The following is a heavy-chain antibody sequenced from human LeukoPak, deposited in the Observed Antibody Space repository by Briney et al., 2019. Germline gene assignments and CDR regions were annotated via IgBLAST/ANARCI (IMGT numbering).Heavy chain of an antibody. CDR3: ARIGYCSRTSCHTGYYYGMDV. V-gene: IGHV3-53*01. CDR2: IYSGGST. CDR1: GFTFSSNY. Sequence: GGSLRLSCAASGFTFSSNYMSWVRQAPGKGLEWVSVIYSGGSTYYKDSVRGRFTISRDKSKNTLYLQMSSLRVEDTAVYYCARIGYCSRTSCHTGYYYGMDVWGQGTTVTVCS. D-gene: IGHD2-2*02. J-gene: IGHJ6*02.